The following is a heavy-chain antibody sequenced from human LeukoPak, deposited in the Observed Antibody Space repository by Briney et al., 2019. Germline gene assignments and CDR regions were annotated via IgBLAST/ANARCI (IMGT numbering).Heavy chain of an antibody. CDR1: DDTFSNYG. CDR3: ARTQWLEDAFDF. D-gene: IGHD6-19*01. CDR2: ISTYNGNT. Sequence: GASVKVSCKASDDTFSNYGISWVRQAPGQGLEWMGWISTYNGNTHYTQKFQGRVTMTTDTSTNIAYFELRDLRSDDTAVYYCARTQWLEDAFDFWGQGTVVTVSS. J-gene: IGHJ3*01. V-gene: IGHV1-18*01.